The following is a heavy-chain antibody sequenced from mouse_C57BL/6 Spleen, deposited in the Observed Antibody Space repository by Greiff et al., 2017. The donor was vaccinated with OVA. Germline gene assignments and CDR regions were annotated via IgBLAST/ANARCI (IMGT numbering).Heavy chain of an antibody. J-gene: IGHJ2*01. CDR2: INPNNGGT. CDR1: GYTFTDYN. V-gene: IGHV1-22*01. CDR3: ARRESCGYFDY. Sequence: VPLQPSGPELVKPGASVKMSCKASGYTFTDYNMHWVKQSHGNSLEWIGYINPNNGGTSYNEKFKGKATLTVDKSSSTAYMELSSLTSEDSAIYYCARRESCGYFDYWGQGTTLTVSS. D-gene: IGHD1-3*01.